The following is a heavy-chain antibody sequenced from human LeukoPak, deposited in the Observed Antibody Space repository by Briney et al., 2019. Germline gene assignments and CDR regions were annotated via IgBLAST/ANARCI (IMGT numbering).Heavy chain of an antibody. CDR1: GGSMSSGGYY. CDR3: ATDLRDGHYYDSSGSWFDP. CDR2: IYYSGST. J-gene: IGHJ5*02. V-gene: IGHV4-31*03. D-gene: IGHD3-22*01. Sequence: SETLSLTCTVSGGSMSSGGYYWSWIRQHPGKGLEWIGYIYYSGSTYYNPSLKSRVTISVDTSKNQFSLKLSSVTAADTAVYYCATDLRDGHYYDSSGSWFDPWGQGTLVTVPS.